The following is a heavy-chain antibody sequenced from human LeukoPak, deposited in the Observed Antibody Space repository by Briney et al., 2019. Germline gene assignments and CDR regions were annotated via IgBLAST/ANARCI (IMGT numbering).Heavy chain of an antibody. CDR1: GGFISSHY. D-gene: IGHD1-14*01. V-gene: IGHV4-59*11. Sequence: SQTLSLTCTVSGGFISSHYWSWIRQPPGKGLEWIGYIYYSGSTNYNPSLKSRVTISVDTSKNQFSLKLSSVTAADTAVYYCARDHPGPIDPWGQGTLVTVSS. CDR3: ARDHPGPIDP. CDR2: IYYSGST. J-gene: IGHJ5*02.